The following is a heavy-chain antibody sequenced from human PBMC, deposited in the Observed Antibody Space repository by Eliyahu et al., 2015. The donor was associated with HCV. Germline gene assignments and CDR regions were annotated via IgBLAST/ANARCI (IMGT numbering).Heavy chain of an antibody. V-gene: IGHV1-69*01. Sequence: QVQLVQSGAEVKKPGSSVKVSCKASGGXFSTNIITWVRQAPGQGLEWMGGITPIFGTANYTQKFRGRVTITADESTSTAYMELSNLRSEDSAVYYCARPSADNSGFSKPFDYWGQGTLVTVSS. CDR1: GGXFSTNI. D-gene: IGHD6-19*01. CDR2: ITPIFGTA. CDR3: ARPSADNSGFSKPFDY. J-gene: IGHJ4*02.